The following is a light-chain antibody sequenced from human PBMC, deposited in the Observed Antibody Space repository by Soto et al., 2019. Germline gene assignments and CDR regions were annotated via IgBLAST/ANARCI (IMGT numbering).Light chain of an antibody. Sequence: EIVMTQSPATLSVYPGERATLSCRASQNLNINLAWYQQTPGQSPRLLIFGASTRATGIPVRFSGSGSGTEFTITISSLQAEDFAVYYCQQYKSWPLTFGGGTKVEIK. J-gene: IGKJ4*01. V-gene: IGKV3-15*01. CDR3: QQYKSWPLT. CDR1: QNLNIN. CDR2: GAS.